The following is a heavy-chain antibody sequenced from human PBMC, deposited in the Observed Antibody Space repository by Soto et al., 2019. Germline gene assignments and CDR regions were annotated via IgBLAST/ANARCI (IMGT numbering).Heavy chain of an antibody. CDR3: ARWGAFRAAAPSDNWFDP. V-gene: IGHV1-69*13. D-gene: IGHD6-13*01. CDR1: GGTFSSYA. J-gene: IGHJ5*02. CDR2: IIPIFGTA. Sequence: SVKVSCKASGGTFSSYAISWVRQAPGQGLEWMGGIIPIFGTANYAQKFQGRVTITADESTSTAYMELSSLRSEETAVYYCARWGAFRAAAPSDNWFDPWGQGTLVTVSS.